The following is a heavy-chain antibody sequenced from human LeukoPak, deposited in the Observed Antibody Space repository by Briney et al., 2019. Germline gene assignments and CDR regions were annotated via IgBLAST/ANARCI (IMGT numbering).Heavy chain of an antibody. J-gene: IGHJ4*02. Sequence: SETLSLTCTVSGGSISSSSYYWGWIRQPPGKGLEWIGSIYYSGSTNYNPSLKSRVTISVDTSKNQFSLKLSSVTAADTAVYYCARTSYYYDSSGYYYPYYFDYWGQGTLVTVSS. CDR1: GGSISSSSYY. D-gene: IGHD3-22*01. CDR3: ARTSYYYDSSGYYYPYYFDY. CDR2: IYYSGST. V-gene: IGHV4-39*07.